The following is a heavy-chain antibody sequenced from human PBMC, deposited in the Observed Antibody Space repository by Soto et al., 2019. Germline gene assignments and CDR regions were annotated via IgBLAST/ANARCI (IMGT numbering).Heavy chain of an antibody. D-gene: IGHD1-26*01. CDR3: ARGYSGSYEEYFDY. Sequence: GASVKVSCKASGGTSSIYAISWVRQAPGQGLEWMGGIIPIFGTANYAQKFQGRVTITADESTSTAYMELSSPRSEDTAVYYCARGYSGSYEEYFDYWGQGTLVTVSS. J-gene: IGHJ4*02. CDR2: IIPIFGTA. CDR1: GGTSSIYA. V-gene: IGHV1-69*13.